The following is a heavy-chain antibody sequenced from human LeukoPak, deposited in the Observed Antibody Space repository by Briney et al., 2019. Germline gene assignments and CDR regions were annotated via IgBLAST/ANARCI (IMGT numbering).Heavy chain of an antibody. V-gene: IGHV1-2*02. D-gene: IGHD1-26*01. CDR1: GYTFTGYY. CDR2: INPNSGGT. CDR3: ATVDSGSSHDAFDI. Sequence: ASVKVSCKASGYTFTGYYMHWVRQAPGQGLEWMGWINPNSGGTNYAQKFQGRVTMTRDTSISTAYMELSRLRSDDTAVYYCATVDSGSSHDAFDIWGQGTMVTVSS. J-gene: IGHJ3*02.